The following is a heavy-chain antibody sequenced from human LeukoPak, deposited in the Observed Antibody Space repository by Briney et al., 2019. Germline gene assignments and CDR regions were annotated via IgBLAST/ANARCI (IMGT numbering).Heavy chain of an antibody. CDR2: ISRSSRHV. V-gene: IGHV3-21*01. J-gene: IGHJ1*01. Sequence: GGSLRLSCAASGFTFSDYSMNWVRQAPGKGLDWVSSISRSSRHVYYAGSVKGRFTISRDNAKNSLYLQMNSLRAEDMAVYFCVRDLMGSGSTTAYLHHWGQGTLVTVSS. CDR3: VRDLMGSGSTTAYLHH. D-gene: IGHD1-1*01. CDR1: GFTFSDYS.